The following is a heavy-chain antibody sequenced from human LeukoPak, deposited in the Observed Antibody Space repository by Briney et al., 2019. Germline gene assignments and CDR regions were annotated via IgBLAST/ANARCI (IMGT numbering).Heavy chain of an antibody. D-gene: IGHD1-1*01. J-gene: IGHJ6*03. CDR1: GGSISSYY. CDR2: IYYSGST. CDR3: ARVPSGTYYMDV. V-gene: IGHV4-59*01. Sequence: SETLSLTCTVSGGSISSYYWSWIRQPPGKGLEWIGHIYYSGSTNYNPSLKSRVTISVDTSKNQFSLKLSSVTAADTAVYYCARVPSGTYYMDVWGKGTTVTISS.